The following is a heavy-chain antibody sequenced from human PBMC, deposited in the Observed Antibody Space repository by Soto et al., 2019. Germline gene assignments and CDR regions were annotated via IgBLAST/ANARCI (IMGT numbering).Heavy chain of an antibody. D-gene: IGHD3-10*01. J-gene: IGHJ5*02. V-gene: IGHV4-34*01. Sequence: PSETLSLTCAVYGGSFSGYYWSWIRQPPGKGLEWIGEINHSGSTNYNPSLKSRVTISVDTSKNQFSLKLSSVTAADTAVYYCARGKLRYCGSGSYFWFDPWGQGTLVTVSS. CDR1: GGSFSGYY. CDR3: ARGKLRYCGSGSYFWFDP. CDR2: INHSGST.